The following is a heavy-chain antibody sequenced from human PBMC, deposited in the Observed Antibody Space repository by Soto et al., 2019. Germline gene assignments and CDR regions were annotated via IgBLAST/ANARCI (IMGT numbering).Heavy chain of an antibody. CDR3: SRSSYDYSTPGGFDY. Sequence: SETLSLTCAVYGGSFIGYYWSWILQPPWKGLEWIGEINHSGSTNYNPSLKSRVTISVDTSKNQFSLKLSSVTAADTAVYYFSRSSYDYSTPGGFDYWGQGTLVTVSS. CDR2: INHSGST. D-gene: IGHD4-4*01. V-gene: IGHV4-34*01. J-gene: IGHJ4*02. CDR1: GGSFIGYY.